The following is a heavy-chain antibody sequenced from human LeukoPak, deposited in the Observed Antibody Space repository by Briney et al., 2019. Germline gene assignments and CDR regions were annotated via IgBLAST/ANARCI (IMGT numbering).Heavy chain of an antibody. CDR2: ISGSGGST. V-gene: IGHV3-23*01. Sequence: PGRSLRLSCAASGFTFSNYAMHWVRQAPGKGLEWVSAISGSGGSTYYADSVKGRFTISRDNSKNTLYLQMNSLRAEDTAVYYCAKRVIYCSSTSCYSYFDYWGQGTLVTVSS. CDR1: GFTFSNYA. CDR3: AKRVIYCSSTSCYSYFDY. D-gene: IGHD2-2*01. J-gene: IGHJ4*02.